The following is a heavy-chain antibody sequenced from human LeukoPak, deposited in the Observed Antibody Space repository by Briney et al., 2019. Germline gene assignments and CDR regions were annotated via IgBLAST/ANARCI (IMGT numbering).Heavy chain of an antibody. D-gene: IGHD4-17*01. Sequence: GGSLRLSCAASEFTVSNNHMSWVRQAPGKGLEWVSVTYISGNTYYADSVKGRFTISRDNSKNTLYLQMNNLRAEDTAVYYCAKDLRYYYYMDVWGKGTTVTISS. CDR2: TYISGNT. CDR1: EFTVSNNH. V-gene: IGHV3-53*01. J-gene: IGHJ6*03. CDR3: AKDLRYYYYMDV.